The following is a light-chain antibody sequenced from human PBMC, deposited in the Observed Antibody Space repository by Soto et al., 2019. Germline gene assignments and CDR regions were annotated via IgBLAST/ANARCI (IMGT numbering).Light chain of an antibody. CDR3: QQYNSYSPLT. CDR2: DTF. CDR1: QSISSW. V-gene: IGKV1-5*01. J-gene: IGKJ4*01. Sequence: DVKLSRSRSSLSQSIENRVTITCRFSQSISSWLAWYQQKPGKAPNLLMFDTFSLESGVPSRFRGSRSGTEFTLTISSLQPDDYATYYCQQYNSYSPLTFGGGTKVDI.